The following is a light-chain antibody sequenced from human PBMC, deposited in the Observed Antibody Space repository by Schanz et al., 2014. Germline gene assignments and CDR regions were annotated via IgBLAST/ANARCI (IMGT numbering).Light chain of an antibody. J-gene: IGKJ1*01. Sequence: DIVLTQSPGTLSLAPGDRATLSCRASQSVNSNFLAWYQQQSGQAPRLLIHDASTRATGIPGRFSGSGSGTDFTLTISRLEPEDFAVYYCQHYSLSPLFGQGTKVDI. CDR3: QHYSLSPL. CDR1: QSVNSNF. CDR2: DAS. V-gene: IGKV3-20*01.